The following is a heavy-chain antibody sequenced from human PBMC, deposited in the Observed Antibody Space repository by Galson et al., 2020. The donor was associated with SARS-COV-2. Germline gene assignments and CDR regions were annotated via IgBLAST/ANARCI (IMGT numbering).Heavy chain of an antibody. Sequence: SQTLSLTCAVYGGSFSGYYWSWVRQPPGKGLEWIGEITHSGSTTHNPSLESRVSLSVDTSKNQFSLKLMSVTAADTAVYYCARGRPSSYGSGSYFICYYHYGMDVWGHGTTVTVSS. CDR1: GGSFSGYY. J-gene: IGHJ6*02. D-gene: IGHD3-10*01. V-gene: IGHV4-34*01. CDR3: ARGRPSSYGSGSYFICYYHYGMDV. CDR2: ITHSGST.